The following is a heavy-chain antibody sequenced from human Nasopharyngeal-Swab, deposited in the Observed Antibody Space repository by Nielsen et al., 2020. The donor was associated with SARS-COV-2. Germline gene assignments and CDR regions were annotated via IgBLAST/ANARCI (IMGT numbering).Heavy chain of an antibody. V-gene: IGHV3-13*01. CDR1: GFTFSSYD. CDR3: ARERTDCSGGSCYSYGMDV. J-gene: IGHJ6*02. CDR2: IGTAGDT. D-gene: IGHD2-15*01. Sequence: GGSLSLSCAASGFTFSSYDMHWVRPATGKGLEWVSAIGTAGDTYYPGSVKGRFTISRENAKNSLYLQMNSLRAGDTAVYYCARERTDCSGGSCYSYGMDVWCQGTTVTVSS.